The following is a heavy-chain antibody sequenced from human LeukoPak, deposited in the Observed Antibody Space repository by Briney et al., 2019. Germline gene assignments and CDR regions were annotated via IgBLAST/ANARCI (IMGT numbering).Heavy chain of an antibody. CDR2: IYYSGNT. J-gene: IGHJ3*01. CDR1: GGSISSYY. Sequence: SETLSLTCTVSGGSISSYYWSWIRQPPGKGLEGIGYIYYSGNTYYNPSLKSRVTISVDTSKNQFSLKVNSVTAADTAVYYCARTKPLDPFDFWGQGTLVTVPS. CDR3: ARTKPLDPFDF. V-gene: IGHV4-59*01.